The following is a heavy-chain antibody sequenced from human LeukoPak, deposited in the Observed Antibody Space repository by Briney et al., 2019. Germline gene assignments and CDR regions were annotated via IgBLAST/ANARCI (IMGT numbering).Heavy chain of an antibody. V-gene: IGHV1-18*01. Sequence: ASVKVSCKATSRISWVRQAPGQGLEWMGWIGTYGGDTYYAQKFQGRITVTTDTSTSTVYTELRNLRSDDTALYYCARDLWNFYDDSGYNRDFDSWGQGTLVTVSS. D-gene: IGHD3-22*01. CDR1: TSR. J-gene: IGHJ5*01. CDR3: ARDLWNFYDDSGYNRDFDS. CDR2: IGTYGGDT.